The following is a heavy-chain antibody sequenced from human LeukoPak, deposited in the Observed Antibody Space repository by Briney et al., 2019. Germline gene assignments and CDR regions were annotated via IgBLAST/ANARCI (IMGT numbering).Heavy chain of an antibody. CDR3: ASVYSTGWYFDY. CDR2: INPNSGGT. V-gene: IGHV1-2*02. J-gene: IGHJ4*02. Sequence: ASVKVSCKASGYTFTGYYMHWVRQAPGQGLEWMGWINPNSGGTNYAQNFQGRVTLTRDTSISTAYMELSRLRSDDTAVYYCASVYSTGWYFDYWGQGTPVTVSS. D-gene: IGHD6-19*01. CDR1: GYTFTGYY.